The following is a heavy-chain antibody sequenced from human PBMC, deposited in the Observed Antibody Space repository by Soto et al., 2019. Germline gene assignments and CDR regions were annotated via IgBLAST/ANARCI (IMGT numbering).Heavy chain of an antibody. D-gene: IGHD5-18*01. J-gene: IGHJ4*02. CDR3: ASLDTARVETAGY. CDR2: ISYDGSNK. Sequence: GGSLRLSCAASGFTFSSFGIHWVRQTPGKGLEWVAVISYDGSNKYYADSVKGRFTISRDDSKNTLYLQMNSLRVEDTALYYCASLDTARVETAGYWGQGTRVTVSS. CDR1: GFTFSSFG. V-gene: IGHV3-30*03.